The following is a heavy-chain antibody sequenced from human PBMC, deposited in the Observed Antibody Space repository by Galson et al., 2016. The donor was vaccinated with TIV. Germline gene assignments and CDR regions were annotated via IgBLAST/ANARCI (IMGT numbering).Heavy chain of an antibody. J-gene: IGHJ4*02. Sequence: WMHWVRQAPGKGLVWVSRINTDGSTTNHADSVKGRFTISRDNAKNTLYLQMNGLSAEDTAVYYCSRPSHYYDISSFYPLDFWGQGTLVTVSS. CDR1: W. D-gene: IGHD3-22*01. V-gene: IGHV3-74*01. CDR3: SRPSHYYDISSFYPLDF. CDR2: INTDGSTT.